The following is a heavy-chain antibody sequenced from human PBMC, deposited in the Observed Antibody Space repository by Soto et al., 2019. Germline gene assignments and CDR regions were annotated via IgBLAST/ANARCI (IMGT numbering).Heavy chain of an antibody. Sequence: ASVKVSCKASGYTFTSYAISWVRQAPGQGLEWLGWISAYNGLANYAQKLQGRVTMTTDTSTSTAYMELRSLRSDDTAVYYCVGSCSSSSCYMPDYWGQGTLVTVSS. CDR1: GYTFTSYA. D-gene: IGHD2-2*02. J-gene: IGHJ4*02. CDR2: ISAYNGLA. CDR3: VGSCSSSSCYMPDY. V-gene: IGHV1-18*01.